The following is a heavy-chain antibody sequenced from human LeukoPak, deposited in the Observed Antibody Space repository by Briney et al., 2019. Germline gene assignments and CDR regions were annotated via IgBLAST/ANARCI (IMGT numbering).Heavy chain of an antibody. CDR2: IYYSGST. CDR1: GGSISSYY. Sequence: PSETLSLTCTVSGGSISSYYWSWIRQPPGKGLEWVGYIYYSGSTKYNPSLKSRVTISVETVKKHFFLKPSPVLAADPPPEYCGRTRGSIFEVVIDYWGQGTLVTVSS. CDR3: GRTRGSIFEVVIDY. D-gene: IGHD3-3*01. J-gene: IGHJ4*02. V-gene: IGHV4-59*01.